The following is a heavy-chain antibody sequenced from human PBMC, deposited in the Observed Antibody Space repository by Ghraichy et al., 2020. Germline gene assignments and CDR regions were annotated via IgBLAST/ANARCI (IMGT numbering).Heavy chain of an antibody. CDR3: VRMSKYDFWSGLYYYYYMDV. V-gene: IGHV1-69*13. CDR2: IIPISGTP. CDR1: GGTFNDYG. Sequence: SVKVSCKASGGTFNDYGINWVRQAPGQGLEWMGGIIPISGTPYYSQKFQGRVTISADDSATTAYMDLSSLRFEDTAIYYCVRMSKYDFWSGLYYYYYMDVWGKGTTVTVS. D-gene: IGHD3-3*01. J-gene: IGHJ6*03.